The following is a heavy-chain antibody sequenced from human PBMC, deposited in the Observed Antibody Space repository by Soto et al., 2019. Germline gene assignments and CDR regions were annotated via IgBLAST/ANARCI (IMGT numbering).Heavy chain of an antibody. CDR3: ARETPSITGTTTSYYYYGMDV. Sequence: GGSLRLSCAASGFTFSSYAMHWVRQAPGKGLEWVAVISYDGSNKYYADSVKGRFTISRDNSKNTLYLQMNSLRAEDTAVYYCARETPSITGTTTSYYYYGMDVWGQGTTVTVSS. CDR2: ISYDGSNK. CDR1: GFTFSSYA. D-gene: IGHD1-7*01. J-gene: IGHJ6*02. V-gene: IGHV3-30-3*01.